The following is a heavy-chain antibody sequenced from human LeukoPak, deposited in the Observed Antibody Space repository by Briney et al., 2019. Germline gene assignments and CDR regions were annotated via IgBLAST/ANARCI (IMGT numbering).Heavy chain of an antibody. Sequence: GGSLRLSCAASGFTFNDYGMSWVRQAPGKGLEWVSGINWNGGSTGYVDSVKGRFIISRDIAKNSVYLQMNSLRAEDTAVYFSARAFVYSSGRLFDYWGQGTLVTVSS. D-gene: IGHD6-19*01. CDR1: GFTFNDYG. CDR3: ARAFVYSSGRLFDY. V-gene: IGHV3-20*04. CDR2: INWNGGST. J-gene: IGHJ4*02.